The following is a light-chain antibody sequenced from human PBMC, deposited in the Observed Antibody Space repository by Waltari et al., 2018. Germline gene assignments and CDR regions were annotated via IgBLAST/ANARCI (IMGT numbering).Light chain of an antibody. CDR1: QSLLYSSNNKNY. CDR3: QQYYDTPLS. CDR2: WAS. V-gene: IGKV4-1*01. Sequence: DFVMTQSPDSLPVSLGERVTINRKYSQSLLYSSNNKNYLAWYQQKPGQAPKLLIYWASTRGSGVPNRFSGSGSGTDFTLTISGLQAEDVAVYYCQQYYDTPLSFGQGTKVEIK. J-gene: IGKJ2*03.